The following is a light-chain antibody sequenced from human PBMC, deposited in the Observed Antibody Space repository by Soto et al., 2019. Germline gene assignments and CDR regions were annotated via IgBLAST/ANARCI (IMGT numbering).Light chain of an antibody. CDR1: QRILNY. CDR2: AAS. J-gene: IGKJ2*01. Sequence: DIQMTQSPSSLSASVGDRVTTTCRASQRILNYLNWYQQKPGKAPKLLISAASSLQGGVPSRFSGSGSGTDFTLTITSLQPEDFATYFCQQSHSIPVSFGQGTNLEVK. V-gene: IGKV1-39*01. CDR3: QQSHSIPVS.